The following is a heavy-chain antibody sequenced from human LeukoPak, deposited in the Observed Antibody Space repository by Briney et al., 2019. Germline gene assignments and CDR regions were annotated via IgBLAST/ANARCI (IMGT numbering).Heavy chain of an antibody. CDR1: GFTFSDYY. Sequence: GGSLRLSCAASGFTFSDYYMSWIRQAPGKGLEWVSYISSSSSYTNYADSVKGRFTISRDNAKNSLYLQMNSLRAEDTAVYYYARDSYGDYDSLFDYWGQGTLVTVSS. CDR2: ISSSSSYT. CDR3: ARDSYGDYDSLFDY. J-gene: IGHJ4*02. D-gene: IGHD4-17*01. V-gene: IGHV3-11*06.